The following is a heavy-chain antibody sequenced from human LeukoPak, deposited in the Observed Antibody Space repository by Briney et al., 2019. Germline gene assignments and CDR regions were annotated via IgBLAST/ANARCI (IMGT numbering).Heavy chain of an antibody. CDR3: ATFENYDSSGYYMGYFDY. J-gene: IGHJ4*02. CDR2: IYHSGST. V-gene: IGHV4-30-2*01. Sequence: SQTLSLTCTVSGGSISSGGYYWSWIRQPPGKGLEWIGYIYHSGSTYYNPSLKSRVTISIDRSKNQFSLKLSSVTAADTAVYYCATFENYDSSGYYMGYFDYWGQGTLVTVSS. CDR1: GGSISSGGYY. D-gene: IGHD3-22*01.